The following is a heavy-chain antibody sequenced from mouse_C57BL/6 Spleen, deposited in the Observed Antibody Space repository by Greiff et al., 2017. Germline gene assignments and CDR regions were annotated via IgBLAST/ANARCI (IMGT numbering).Heavy chain of an antibody. J-gene: IGHJ3*01. D-gene: IGHD2-3*01. V-gene: IGHV1-64*01. CDR2: IHPNSGST. Sequence: QVQLQQPGAELVKPGASVKLSCKASGYTFTSYWMHWVKQRPGQGLEWIGMIHPNSGSTNYNEKFKSKATLTVDKSSSTAYMQLSSLTSEDSAVYYCGRGDAGYLGWFAYWGQGTLVTVSA. CDR1: GYTFTSYW. CDR3: GRGDAGYLGWFAY.